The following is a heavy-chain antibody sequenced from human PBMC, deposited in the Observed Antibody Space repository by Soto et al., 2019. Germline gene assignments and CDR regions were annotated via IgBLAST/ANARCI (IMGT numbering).Heavy chain of an antibody. CDR2: ISYDGSNK. Sequence: QVQLVESGGGVVQPGRPLRLSCAASGFTFSRYGMHWCHQAQGKGMEWVAVISYDGSNKYYADSVKGRFTISRDNSKNTLYLQMNSLRAEDTAVYYCAKDLGHGGRGAFDIWGQGTMVTVSS. J-gene: IGHJ3*02. D-gene: IGHD7-27*01. CDR3: AKDLGHGGRGAFDI. V-gene: IGHV3-30*18. CDR1: GFTFSRYG.